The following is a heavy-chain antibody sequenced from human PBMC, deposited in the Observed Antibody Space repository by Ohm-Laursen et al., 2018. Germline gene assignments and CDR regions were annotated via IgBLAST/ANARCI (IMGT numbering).Heavy chain of an antibody. CDR2: ISYDGSNK. V-gene: IGHV3-30*03. J-gene: IGHJ6*02. CDR1: GFTFSSYG. D-gene: IGHD2-15*01. CDR3: ARDQYCSGGSCYFDNYYYGMDV. Sequence: SLRLSCAASGFTFSSYGMHWVRQAPGKGLEWVAVISYDGSNKYYADSVKGRFTISRDNSRNTLYLQMDSLRSEDTAVYYCARDQYCSGGSCYFDNYYYGMDVWGQGTTVTVSS.